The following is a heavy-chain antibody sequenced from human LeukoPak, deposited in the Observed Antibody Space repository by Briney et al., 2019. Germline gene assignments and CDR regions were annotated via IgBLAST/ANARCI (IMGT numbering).Heavy chain of an antibody. CDR2: ISYDGSNK. CDR1: GFTFSSYG. V-gene: IGHV3-30*18. J-gene: IGHJ6*02. D-gene: IGHD5-18*01. Sequence: GRSLRLSCAASGFTFSSYGMQWVRQAPGKGLGWVAVISYDGSNKDYADSVKGRYTISRDNSKNTLYLQMNSLRAEDTAVYYCAKDSRGYSYGYYYYGMDVWGQGTTVTVSS. CDR3: AKDSRGYSYGYYYYGMDV.